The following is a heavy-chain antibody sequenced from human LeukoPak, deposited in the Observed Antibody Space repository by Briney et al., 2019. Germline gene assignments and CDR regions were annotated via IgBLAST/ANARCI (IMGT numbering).Heavy chain of an antibody. CDR1: GFTFTSCG. Sequence: PGRSLRLSCAASGFTFTSCGMHWVRQAPGKGLEWVAVISYDGTYKYYAGSVKGRFTISRDDSKNTLYLQTNSLRAEDTAVYYCAKDRDSSWYSGCFDYWGQGTLVTVSS. CDR2: ISYDGTYK. CDR3: AKDRDSSWYSGCFDY. D-gene: IGHD6-13*01. J-gene: IGHJ4*02. V-gene: IGHV3-30*18.